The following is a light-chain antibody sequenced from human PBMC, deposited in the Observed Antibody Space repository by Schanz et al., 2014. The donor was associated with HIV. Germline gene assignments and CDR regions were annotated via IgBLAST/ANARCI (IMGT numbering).Light chain of an antibody. CDR2: GTS. V-gene: IGKV3-15*01. J-gene: IGKJ1*01. CDR1: QSVSAN. CDR3: QQYGSSPPWT. Sequence: EIVMTQSPATLSVSPGERATLSCRASQSVSANLAWYQQKPGQAPRLLIYGTSTMATGIPARFSGSGSGTDFTLTISRLEPEDFAVYYCQQYGSSPPWTFGQGTKVEIK.